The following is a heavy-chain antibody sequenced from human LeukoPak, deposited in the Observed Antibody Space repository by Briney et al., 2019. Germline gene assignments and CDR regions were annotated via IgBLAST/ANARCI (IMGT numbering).Heavy chain of an antibody. D-gene: IGHD6-6*01. CDR2: IYYSGST. J-gene: IGHJ4*02. V-gene: IGHV4-59*01. Sequence: SETLSLTCIVSGGSISSYYWSWIRQPPGKGLEWIGYIYYSGSTNYNPSLKSRVTISVDTSKNQFSLKLSSVTAADTAVYYCARAWHSSSFDYWGQGTLVTVSS. CDR1: GGSISSYY. CDR3: ARAWHSSSFDY.